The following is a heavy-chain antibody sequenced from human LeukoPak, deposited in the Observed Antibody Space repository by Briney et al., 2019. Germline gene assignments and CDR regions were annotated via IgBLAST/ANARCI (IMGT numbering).Heavy chain of an antibody. CDR1: GGSISSYY. J-gene: IGHJ4*02. V-gene: IGHV4-59*01. D-gene: IGHD1-26*01. CDR2: IYYSGST. CDR3: ARRLRPSTFDY. Sequence: SETLSLTCTVSGGSISSYYWSWLRQPPGKGLEWIGYIYYSGSTNYNPSLKSRVAISVDTSKNQFSLKLSSVTAADTAVYYCARRLRPSTFDYWGQGTLVTVSS.